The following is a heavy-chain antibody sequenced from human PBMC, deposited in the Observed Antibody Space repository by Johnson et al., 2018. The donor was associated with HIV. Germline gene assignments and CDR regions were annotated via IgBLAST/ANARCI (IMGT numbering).Heavy chain of an antibody. V-gene: IGHV3-20*04. J-gene: IGHJ3*01. D-gene: IGHD3-16*01. Sequence: VVRPGGSLRLSCAASGFTFDDYDMSWVRQAPGKGLEWVSGISWNGGSAAYADSVKGRFTISRDNAKNSLYLQMNTLGVEETAFYYRAGGSGQAFDVWGQGKMVTVSS. CDR2: ISWNGGSA. CDR3: AGGSGQAFDV. CDR1: GFTFDDYD.